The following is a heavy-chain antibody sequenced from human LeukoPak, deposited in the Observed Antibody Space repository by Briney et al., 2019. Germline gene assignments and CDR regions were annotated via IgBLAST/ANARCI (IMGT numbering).Heavy chain of an antibody. D-gene: IGHD6-19*01. CDR3: AREIRNFLYSSGWYFDY. V-gene: IGHV1-69*13. Sequence: SVKVSCKASGGTFSSYAISWVRQAPGQGLEWMGGIIPIFGTANYAQKFQGRVTITADESTSTAYMELSSLRSEDTAAYYCAREIRNFLYSSGWYFDYWGQGTLVTVSS. J-gene: IGHJ4*02. CDR1: GGTFSSYA. CDR2: IIPIFGTA.